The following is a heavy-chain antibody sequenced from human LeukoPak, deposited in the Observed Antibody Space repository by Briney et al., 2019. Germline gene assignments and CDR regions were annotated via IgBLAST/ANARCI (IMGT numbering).Heavy chain of an antibody. Sequence: ASVKVSCKASGYTFTSYYMHWVRQAPGQGLEWVGIINPSGGSTSYAQKFQGRVTMTRDTSTSTVYMELSSLRSEDTAVYYCAREMGQQLVLGGFDYWGQGTLVTVSS. J-gene: IGHJ4*02. V-gene: IGHV1-46*01. CDR3: AREMGQQLVLGGFDY. CDR1: GYTFTSYY. D-gene: IGHD6-13*01. CDR2: INPSGGST.